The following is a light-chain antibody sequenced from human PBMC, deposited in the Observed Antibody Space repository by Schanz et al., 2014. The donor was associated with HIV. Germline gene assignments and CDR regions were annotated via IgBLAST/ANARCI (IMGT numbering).Light chain of an antibody. Sequence: QSVLTQPPSVSGAPGQRVTISCTGSSSNIGAGYDVHWYQQLPGTAPRLLIHNDNQRPSGVPDRFSGSKSGTSASLAISGLQSEDEADYYCAAWDVNLNGPVFGGGTKLTVL. CDR2: NDN. V-gene: IGLV1-44*01. CDR3: AAWDVNLNGPV. CDR1: SSNIGAGYD. J-gene: IGLJ2*01.